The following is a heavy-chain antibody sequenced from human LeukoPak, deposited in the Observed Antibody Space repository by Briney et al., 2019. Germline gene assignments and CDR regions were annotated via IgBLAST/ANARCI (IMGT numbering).Heavy chain of an antibody. J-gene: IGHJ4*02. D-gene: IGHD6-6*01. CDR3: ARDPPYSSSSFDY. CDR2: ISSSSSYI. V-gene: IGHV3-21*01. CDR1: GFTFSSYS. Sequence: GGSLRLSCAASGFTFSSYSMNWVRQAPGKGLEWVSSISSSSSYIYYADSVKGRFTISRDNAKNSLYPQMNSLRAEDTAVYYCARDPPYSSSSFDYWGQGTLVTVSS.